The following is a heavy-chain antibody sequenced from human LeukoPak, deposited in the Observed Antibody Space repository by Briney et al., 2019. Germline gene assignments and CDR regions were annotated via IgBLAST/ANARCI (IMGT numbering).Heavy chain of an antibody. CDR1: GGTFSSYA. Sequence: SVKVSCKASGGTFSSYAISWVRQAPGQGLEWMGGIIPIFGTANYAQKFQGRVTITADESTSTAYMELSSLRSEDTAVCYCARAQRVVAALFDYWGQGTLVTVSS. D-gene: IGHD2-15*01. CDR3: ARAQRVVAALFDY. V-gene: IGHV1-69*13. CDR2: IIPIFGTA. J-gene: IGHJ4*02.